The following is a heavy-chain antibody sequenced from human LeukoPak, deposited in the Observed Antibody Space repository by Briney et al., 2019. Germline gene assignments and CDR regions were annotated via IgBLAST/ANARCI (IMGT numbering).Heavy chain of an antibody. Sequence: GGPLGLSCEASGFTFSSFPMSWVRKAPGKGLEWVSAFIGSGGSTYYADSVKGRFTISRDNSKNTLYLQMNSLRAEDTAVYYCAKSRTHGSGSYPDAYYFDYWGQGTLVTVSS. V-gene: IGHV3-23*01. CDR3: AKSRTHGSGSYPDAYYFDY. D-gene: IGHD3-10*01. J-gene: IGHJ4*02. CDR1: GFTFSSFP. CDR2: FIGSGGST.